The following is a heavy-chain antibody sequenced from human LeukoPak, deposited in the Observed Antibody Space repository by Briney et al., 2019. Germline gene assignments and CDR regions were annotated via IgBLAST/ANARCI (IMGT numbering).Heavy chain of an antibody. Sequence: NPGGSLRLSXAASGFTFSSYSMNWVRQAPGKGLEWVSSISSSSSYIYYADSVKGRFTISRDNAKNSLYLQMNSLRAEDTAVYYCAREGNTIFGVVSPFDYWGQGTLVTVSS. CDR1: GFTFSSYS. CDR3: AREGNTIFGVVSPFDY. J-gene: IGHJ4*02. CDR2: ISSSSSYI. V-gene: IGHV3-21*01. D-gene: IGHD3-3*01.